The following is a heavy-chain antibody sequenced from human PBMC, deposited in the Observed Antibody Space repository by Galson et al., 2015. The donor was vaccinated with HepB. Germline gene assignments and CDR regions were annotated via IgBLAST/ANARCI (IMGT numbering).Heavy chain of an antibody. Sequence: SLRLSCAASGFTFSSYAMHWVRQAPGKGLEWVAVISYDGSNQYYADSVKGRFTISRDNSKNTLYLQMNSLRAEDTAVYYCARDARIVGVLSYFDYWSQGTLVTVSP. V-gene: IGHV3-30-3*01. CDR3: ARDARIVGVLSYFDY. D-gene: IGHD1-26*01. CDR2: ISYDGSNQ. J-gene: IGHJ4*02. CDR1: GFTFSSYA.